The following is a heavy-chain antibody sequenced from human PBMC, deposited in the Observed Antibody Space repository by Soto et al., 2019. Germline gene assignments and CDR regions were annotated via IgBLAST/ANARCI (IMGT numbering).Heavy chain of an antibody. CDR3: ARGQSGYRAYNWFDP. J-gene: IGHJ5*02. Sequence: PSETLSLTCAVYGGSFSGYYWSWIRQPPGKGLEWIGEINHSGSTNYNPSLKSRVTISVDTSKNQFSLKLSSVTAADTAVYYCARGQSGYRAYNWFDPWGQGTLVTVSS. V-gene: IGHV4-34*01. CDR1: GGSFSGYY. D-gene: IGHD5-12*01. CDR2: INHSGST.